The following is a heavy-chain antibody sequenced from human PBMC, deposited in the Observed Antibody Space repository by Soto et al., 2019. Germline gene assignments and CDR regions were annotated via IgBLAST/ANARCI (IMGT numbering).Heavy chain of an antibody. CDR1: GYTFTSYD. D-gene: IGHD3-3*01. J-gene: IGHJ6*04. V-gene: IGHV1-8*01. Sequence: ASVKVSCKASGYTFTSYDINWVRQATGQGLEWMGWMNPNSGNTGYAQKFQGRVTMTRNTSISTAYMELSSLRSEDTAVYYCARWGTKYDFWSGYYGYYYGTDVWGKGTTVTVSS. CDR2: MNPNSGNT. CDR3: ARWGTKYDFWSGYYGYYYGTDV.